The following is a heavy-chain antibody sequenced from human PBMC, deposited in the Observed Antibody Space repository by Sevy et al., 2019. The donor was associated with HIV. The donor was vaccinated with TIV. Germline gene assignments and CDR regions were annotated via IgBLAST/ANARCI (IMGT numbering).Heavy chain of an antibody. J-gene: IGHJ4*02. Sequence: GGSLRLSCAASGFTFSGSAMQWVRQASGKGLEWVGRIRSKGNSYATAYAASVKGRFTISRDDSKNTVYLQMNSLKTEDTAVYYCTRGGARDSGSWYDYFDYWGQGTLVTVSS. CDR1: GFTFSGSA. CDR2: IRSKGNSYAT. D-gene: IGHD6-13*01. CDR3: TRGGARDSGSWYDYFDY. V-gene: IGHV3-73*01.